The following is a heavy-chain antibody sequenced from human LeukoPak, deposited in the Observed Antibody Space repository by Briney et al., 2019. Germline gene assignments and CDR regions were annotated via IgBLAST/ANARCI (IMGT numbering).Heavy chain of an antibody. CDR2: IKQAGSER. CDR3: ARDNYYSLDN. J-gene: IGHJ4*02. V-gene: IGHV3-7*01. Sequence: GGSLRLPCAASGFTFSSYSMNWVRQAPGKGLEWVATIKQAGSERYYLDSVKGRFTISRDNAKNSLYLQMNSLRAEDTAMYYCARDNYYSLDNWGPGTLVTVSS. CDR1: GFTFSSYS. D-gene: IGHD3-10*01.